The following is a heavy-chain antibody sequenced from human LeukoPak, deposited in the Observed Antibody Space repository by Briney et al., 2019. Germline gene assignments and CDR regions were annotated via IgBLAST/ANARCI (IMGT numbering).Heavy chain of an antibody. J-gene: IGHJ4*02. CDR1: GFTFSSYA. CDR3: AKVGRYFDWLSPYYFDY. Sequence: GGSLRLSCAASGFTFSSYAMSWVRQAPGKGLEWVSAISGSGGSTYYADSVKGRFTISRDNSKTTLYLQMNSLRAEDTAVYYCAKVGRYFDWLSPYYFDYWGQGTLVTVSS. D-gene: IGHD3-9*01. CDR2: ISGSGGST. V-gene: IGHV3-23*01.